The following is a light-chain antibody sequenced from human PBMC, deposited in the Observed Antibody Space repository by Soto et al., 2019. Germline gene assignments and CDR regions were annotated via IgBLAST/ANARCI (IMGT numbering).Light chain of an antibody. CDR3: KQSTA. CDR2: GAS. V-gene: IGKV3-20*01. CDR1: QSISNNY. J-gene: IGKJ1*01. Sequence: EIVLTQSPGTLSLSPGERATLSCRASQSISNNYLAWYQQRPGQAPRLLIYGASSRATGIADRFSGSGSGIDFTRIISRLYPEYYAMYYGKQSTAFGQGTRVEI.